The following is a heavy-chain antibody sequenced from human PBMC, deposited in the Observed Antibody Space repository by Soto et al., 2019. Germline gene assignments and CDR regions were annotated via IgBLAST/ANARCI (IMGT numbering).Heavy chain of an antibody. CDR1: GFTFSSYA. J-gene: IGHJ3*02. D-gene: IGHD3-3*01. CDR2: ISGRGGST. Sequence: PGGSLRLSCAASGFTFSSYAMSWVRQAPGKGLEWVSAISGRGGSTYYADSVKGRFTISRDNSKNTLYLQMNSLRAEDTAVYYCAKTLNYDFWSGYYIYDAFDIWGQGTMVTVS. V-gene: IGHV3-23*01. CDR3: AKTLNYDFWSGYYIYDAFDI.